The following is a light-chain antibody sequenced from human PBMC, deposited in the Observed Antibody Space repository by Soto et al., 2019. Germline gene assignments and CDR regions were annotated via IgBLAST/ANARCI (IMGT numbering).Light chain of an antibody. CDR2: GAS. Sequence: EIVLTQSPGTLSLSPGERATLSCRASQSVSSSYLAWYQQKPGQAPRLLICGASSRATGIPDRFSGSGSGTGFTLTISRLEPEDFAVYYCQQYGSSLWTFGQGTKV. J-gene: IGKJ1*01. CDR1: QSVSSSY. CDR3: QQYGSSLWT. V-gene: IGKV3-20*01.